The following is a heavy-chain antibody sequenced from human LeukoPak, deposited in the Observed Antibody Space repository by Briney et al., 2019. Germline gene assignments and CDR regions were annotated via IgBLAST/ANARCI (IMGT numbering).Heavy chain of an antibody. V-gene: IGHV1-69*04. D-gene: IGHD2-2*03. Sequence: SVKVSCKASGGTFSSYAISWVRQAPGQGLEWMGRIIPILGIANYAQKFQGRVTITADKSTSTAYMELSSLRSEDTAVYYCARDDGYCSSTSCYELANYFDYWGQGTLVTVSS. CDR2: IIPILGIA. J-gene: IGHJ4*02. CDR1: GGTFSSYA. CDR3: ARDDGYCSSTSCYELANYFDY.